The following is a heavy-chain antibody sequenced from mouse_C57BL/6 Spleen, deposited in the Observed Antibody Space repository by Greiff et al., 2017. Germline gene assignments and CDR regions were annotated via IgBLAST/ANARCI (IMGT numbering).Heavy chain of an antibody. J-gene: IGHJ4*01. CDR2: IYPGSGST. Sequence: QVQLQQPGAELVKPGASVKMSCKASGYTFTSYWFTWVKQRPGQGLEWIGDIYPGSGSTNYNEKFKSKATLTVDTSSSTAYMQLSSLTSEDSAVDYCARRGLPHYYAMDYWGQGTSVTVSS. CDR1: GYTFTSYW. V-gene: IGHV1-55*01. CDR3: ARRGLPHYYAMDY. D-gene: IGHD5-5*01.